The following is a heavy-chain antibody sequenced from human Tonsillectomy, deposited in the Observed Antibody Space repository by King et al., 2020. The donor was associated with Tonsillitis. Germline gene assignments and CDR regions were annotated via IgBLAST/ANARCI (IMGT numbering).Heavy chain of an antibody. CDR2: ISDRAGGT. V-gene: IGHV3-23*04. CDR1: VFTFSSFA. Sequence: VQLVQSGGGFVQPGGSLRLSCAASVFTFSSFAMTWVRQAPGKGLEWVSSISDRAGGTYYADSVNGRFTISRDNSKNTLYLQVNGLRAEDTAVYYCAKLLRSGYHLYYMDVWGKGTTVTVSS. J-gene: IGHJ6*03. CDR3: AKLLRSGYHLYYMDV. D-gene: IGHD3-3*01.